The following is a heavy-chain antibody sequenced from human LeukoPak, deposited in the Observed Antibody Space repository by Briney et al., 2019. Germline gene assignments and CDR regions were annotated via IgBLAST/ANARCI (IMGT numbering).Heavy chain of an antibody. CDR3: AQGRYCSSTSCFDFDY. D-gene: IGHD2-2*01. CDR2: IRYDGSNK. Sequence: GGSLRLSCAASGFTFSSYGMLWVRQAPGKGLEWVAFIRYDGSNKYYADSMKGRFTISRDNSKNTLYLQMNSLRAEDTAVYYCAQGRYCSSTSCFDFDYWGQGTLVTVSS. J-gene: IGHJ4*02. V-gene: IGHV3-30*02. CDR1: GFTFSSYG.